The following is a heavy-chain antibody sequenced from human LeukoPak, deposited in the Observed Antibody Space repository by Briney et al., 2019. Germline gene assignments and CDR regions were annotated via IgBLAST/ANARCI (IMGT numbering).Heavy chain of an antibody. D-gene: IGHD3-10*01. Sequence: ASVKVSCKASGYTFTSYGISWVRQAPGQGLEWMGWISAYNGNTNYAQKLQGRVTMTTDTSTSTAYMELWSLRSDDTAVYYCARYVLLWFGEPRAFDIWGQGTMVTVSS. J-gene: IGHJ3*02. CDR3: ARYVLLWFGEPRAFDI. CDR2: ISAYNGNT. CDR1: GYTFTSYG. V-gene: IGHV1-18*01.